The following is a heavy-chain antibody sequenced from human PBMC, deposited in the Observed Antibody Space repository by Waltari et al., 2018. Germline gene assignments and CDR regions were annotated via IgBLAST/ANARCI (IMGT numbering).Heavy chain of an antibody. CDR3: ARGTELWMIYKDYFDY. CDR1: GFTFSSYS. J-gene: IGHJ4*02. V-gene: IGHV3-21*01. Sequence: EVQLVESGGGLVKPGGSLRLSCAASGFTFSSYSMNWVRQAPGKGLEWVSSISSSSSYIYYADSVKGRFTISRDNAKNSLYLQMNSLRAEDTAVYYCARGTELWMIYKDYFDYWGQGTLVTVSS. CDR2: ISSSSSYI. D-gene: IGHD2-8*01.